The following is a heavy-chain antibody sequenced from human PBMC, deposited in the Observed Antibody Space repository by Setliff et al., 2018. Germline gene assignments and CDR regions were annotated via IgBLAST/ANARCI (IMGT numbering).Heavy chain of an antibody. Sequence: PSETLSLTCTVSGGSFNTYYWSWIRQTPGKGLEWIGFVYYSGTATYNPSLKSRVTISVDTSKDQFSLKVISMTAADTAVYYCARGRNIAARLLDSWGQGTLVTVSS. J-gene: IGHJ4*02. CDR1: GGSFNTYY. CDR2: VYYSGTA. CDR3: ARGRNIAARLLDS. V-gene: IGHV4-59*12. D-gene: IGHD6-6*01.